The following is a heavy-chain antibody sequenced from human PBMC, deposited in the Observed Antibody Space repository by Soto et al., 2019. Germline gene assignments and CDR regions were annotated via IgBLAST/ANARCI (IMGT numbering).Heavy chain of an antibody. J-gene: IGHJ4*02. CDR2: INPNSDGT. CDR1: GYTFTGYY. D-gene: IGHD3-22*01. CDR3: SRGAYYDYDSIGYYDNPDY. V-gene: IGHV1-2*02. Sequence: QVQLVQSGAEVKKPGASVKVSCKASGYTFTGYYMHWVRQAPGQGLEWMGWINPNSDGTNYAQKFQGRVTMTRDTSISTAYMELSRLRSDDTAFYYCSRGAYYDYDSIGYYDNPDYWGQGTLVTVSS.